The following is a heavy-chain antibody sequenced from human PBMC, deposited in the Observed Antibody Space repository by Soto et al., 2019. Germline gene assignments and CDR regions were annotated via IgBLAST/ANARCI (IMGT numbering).Heavy chain of an antibody. J-gene: IGHJ4*02. CDR3: AIDDGAAAGNSAQRRRYYFDY. V-gene: IGHV1-69*13. D-gene: IGHD6-13*01. CDR1: GGTFSSYA. CDR2: IIPIFGTA. Sequence: GASVKVSCKASGGTFSSYAISWVRQAPGQGLEWMGGIIPIFGTANYAQKFQGRVTITADESTSTAYMELSSLRSEDTAVYYCAIDDGAAAGNSAQRRRYYFDYWGQGTLVTVS.